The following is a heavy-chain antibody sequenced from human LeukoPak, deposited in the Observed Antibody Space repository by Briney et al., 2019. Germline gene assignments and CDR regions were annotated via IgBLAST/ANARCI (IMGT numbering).Heavy chain of an antibody. CDR2: IQYSGST. CDR1: GGSISSYY. V-gene: IGHV4-59*08. D-gene: IGHD3-10*01. Sequence: PSETLSLTCSVSGGSISSYYWSWIRKPPGKGLEWIGYIQYSGSTNYNPSLKSRVTISVDTSKNQFSLKLSSVTAADTAVYYCARGTSWFGEPYFDYWGQGTLVTVSS. J-gene: IGHJ4*02. CDR3: ARGTSWFGEPYFDY.